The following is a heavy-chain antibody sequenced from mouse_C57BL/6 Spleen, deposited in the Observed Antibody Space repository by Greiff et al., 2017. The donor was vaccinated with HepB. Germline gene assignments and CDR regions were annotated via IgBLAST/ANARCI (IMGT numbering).Heavy chain of an antibody. Sequence: EVKLVESGGGLVKPGGSLKLSCAASGFTFSSYAMSWVRQTPEKRLEWVATISDGGSYTYYPDNVKGRFTISRDNAKNNLYLQMSHLKSEDTAMYYCARDGGSRVFYYFDYWGQGTTLTVSS. CDR2: ISDGGSYT. CDR1: GFTFSSYA. D-gene: IGHD1-1*02. J-gene: IGHJ2*01. V-gene: IGHV5-4*01. CDR3: ARDGGSRVFYYFDY.